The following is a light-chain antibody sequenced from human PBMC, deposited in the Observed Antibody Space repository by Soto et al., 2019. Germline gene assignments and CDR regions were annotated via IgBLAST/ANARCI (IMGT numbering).Light chain of an antibody. J-gene: IGKJ2*01. CDR3: QQSFTTPYT. Sequence: DIKMTQSPSSLSASVGDRVTIPCRASQTIAMYVNWFQQKPGKAPKPLIYATSSLQSGVPPRFSGSGAETDFTLTISRLQPEDSATYYCQQSFTTPYTFGQGTRLDIK. CDR1: QTIAMY. CDR2: ATS. V-gene: IGKV1-39*01.